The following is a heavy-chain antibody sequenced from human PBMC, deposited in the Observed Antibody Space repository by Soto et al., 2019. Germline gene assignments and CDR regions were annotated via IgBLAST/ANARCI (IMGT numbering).Heavy chain of an antibody. J-gene: IGHJ4*02. V-gene: IGHV1-69*18. Sequence: QVQLVQSGAEVTKPGSSVQVSCKASGGTFTTYSFIWVRQAPGQGLEWLGSVIPSIESPNYAQKFQDRVTTRADESTRTAFLEPSRRRSDDTAVYLRARGSEEWSNVGCVASWGQGTLVTVSS. D-gene: IGHD3-3*01. CDR2: VIPSIESP. CDR1: GGTFTTYS. CDR3: ARGSEEWSNVGCVAS.